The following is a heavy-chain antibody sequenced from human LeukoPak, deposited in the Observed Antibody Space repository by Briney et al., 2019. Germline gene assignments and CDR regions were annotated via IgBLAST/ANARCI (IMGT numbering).Heavy chain of an antibody. J-gene: IGHJ4*02. D-gene: IGHD5-18*01. V-gene: IGHV1-2*02. CDR1: GYTFTDYY. Sequence: ASVKVSCKASGYTFTDYYMHWVRQAPGQGLEWMGWINPNSGGTNYAQKFQGRVTMTRDTSISTAYMELSRLRSDDTAVYYCALVDTAMVNFDYWGQGTLVTVSS. CDR2: INPNSGGT. CDR3: ALVDTAMVNFDY.